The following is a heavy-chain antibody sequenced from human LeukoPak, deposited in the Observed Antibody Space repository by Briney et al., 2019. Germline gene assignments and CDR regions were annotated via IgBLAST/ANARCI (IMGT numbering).Heavy chain of an antibody. CDR2: IYYSGST. CDR1: GGSFSGYY. D-gene: IGHD3-22*01. V-gene: IGHV4-59*08. Sequence: SETLSLTCAVYGGSFSGYYWSWIRQPPGKGLEWIGYIYYSGSTNYNPSLKSRVTISVDTSKNQFSLKLSSVTAADTAVYYCARSPGSSGYIDYWGQGTLVTVSS. CDR3: ARSPGSSGYIDY. J-gene: IGHJ4*02.